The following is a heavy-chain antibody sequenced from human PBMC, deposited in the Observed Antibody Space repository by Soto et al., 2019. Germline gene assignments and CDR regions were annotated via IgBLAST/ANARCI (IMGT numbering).Heavy chain of an antibody. CDR1: GYTLTALS. Sequence: ASVKVSCKVSGYTLTALSMHWVRQAPGKGLEWMGGFSPADGETIYAQKFQGRVTMTEDTSTDTAYMELSSLRSEDTAVYYCATDRFCTRTTCSNSFDYWRQGALVTVSS. V-gene: IGHV1-24*01. CDR2: FSPADGET. D-gene: IGHD2-2*01. CDR3: ATDRFCTRTTCSNSFDY. J-gene: IGHJ4*02.